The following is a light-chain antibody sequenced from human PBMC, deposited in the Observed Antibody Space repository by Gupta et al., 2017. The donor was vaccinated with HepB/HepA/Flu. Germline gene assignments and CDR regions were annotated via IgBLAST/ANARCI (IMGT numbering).Light chain of an antibody. J-gene: IGKJ1*01. CDR2: GAS. CDR3: QHENNCPRT. CDR1: QSVSSN. Sequence: EIVMTQPPATLSVSPGERATLSCRASQSVSSNLAWYQQKPGQAPRLLIYGASTRATGIPARFSGSGSGIEFTLTISSLQSEDFAVYYCQHENNCPRTFGQGTKVEIK. V-gene: IGKV3-15*01.